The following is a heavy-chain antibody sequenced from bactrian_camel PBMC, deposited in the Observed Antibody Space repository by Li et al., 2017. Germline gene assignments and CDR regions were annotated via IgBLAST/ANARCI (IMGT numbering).Heavy chain of an antibody. CDR3: AALRKSLPSRTSCTTTVATYNY. V-gene: IGHV3S6*01. Sequence: VQLVESGGGSVQAGGSLRLSCAASGFTFSSFLMNWVRQAPGKGLECVASVGRDGSNTYYADSVKGRFTISRDNANNTLDLQMNSLKPEDSAMYYCAALRKSLPSRTSCTTTVATYNYWGQGTQVTVS. D-gene: IGHD2*01. J-gene: IGHJ4*01. CDR2: VGRDGSNT. CDR1: GFTFSSFL.